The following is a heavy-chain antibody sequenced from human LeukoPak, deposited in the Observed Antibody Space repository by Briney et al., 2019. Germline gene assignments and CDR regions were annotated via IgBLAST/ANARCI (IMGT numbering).Heavy chain of an antibody. CDR1: GFTFSSYG. CDR3: AKDSTKGYCSSTSCYEWNAFDI. D-gene: IGHD2-2*01. V-gene: IGHV3-30*02. Sequence: GGSLRLSCAASGFTFSSYGMHWVRQAPGKGLEWVAFIRYDGSNKYYADSVKGRFTISRDNSKNTLYLQMNSLRAEDTAVYYRAKDSTKGYCSSTSCYEWNAFDIWGQGTMVTVSS. CDR2: IRYDGSNK. J-gene: IGHJ3*02.